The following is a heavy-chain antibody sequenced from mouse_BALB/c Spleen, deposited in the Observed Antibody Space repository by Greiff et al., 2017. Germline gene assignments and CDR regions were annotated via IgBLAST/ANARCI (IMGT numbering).Heavy chain of an antibody. J-gene: IGHJ4*01. CDR1: GFTFSSYT. Sequence: EVQRVESGGGLVQPGGSLKLSCAASGFTFSSYTMSWVRQTPEKRLEWVAYISNGGGSTYYPDTVKGRFTISRDNAKNTLYLQMSSLKSEDTAMYYCARHNGYYVGVMDYWGQGTSVTVSS. D-gene: IGHD2-3*01. V-gene: IGHV5-12-2*01. CDR3: ARHNGYYVGVMDY. CDR2: ISNGGGST.